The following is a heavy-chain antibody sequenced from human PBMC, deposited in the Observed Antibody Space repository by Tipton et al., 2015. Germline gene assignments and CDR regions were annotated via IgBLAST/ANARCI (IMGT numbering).Heavy chain of an antibody. V-gene: IGHV1-69*01. CDR3: AREWSSGGWKNAFQI. Sequence: QLVQSGAEVKKPGSSVRVSCKASGGTFNNYVINWVRQAPGQGLEWMGGIIPVFGTASYAHNLQGRVTITADESTSTVYMELISLRSEDTAVFYCAREWSSGGWKNAFQIWGQGTMVTVSS. CDR2: IIPVFGTA. CDR1: GGTFNNYV. J-gene: IGHJ3*02. D-gene: IGHD6-19*01.